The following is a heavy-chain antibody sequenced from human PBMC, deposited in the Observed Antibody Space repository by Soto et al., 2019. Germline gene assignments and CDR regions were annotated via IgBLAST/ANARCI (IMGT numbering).Heavy chain of an antibody. V-gene: IGHV3-23*01. J-gene: IGHJ4*02. CDR2: ISGSGGST. CDR3: AKDARQYSSGCLYFDD. Sequence: EVQLLEAGGGLVQPGGSLRLSCAASGFTFSSYAMSWVRQAPGKGLEWVSAISGSGGSTYYADSVKGRFTISRDNSKNTRYLQKNSRRAEEATVYYCAKDARQYSSGCLYFDDWGQGTLVTVSS. D-gene: IGHD6-19*01. CDR1: GFTFSSYA.